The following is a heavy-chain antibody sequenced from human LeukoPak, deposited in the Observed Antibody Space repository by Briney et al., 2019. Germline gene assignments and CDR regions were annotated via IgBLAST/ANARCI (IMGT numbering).Heavy chain of an antibody. CDR3: ARVGASHSFDY. D-gene: IGHD1-26*01. CDR2: IWYDGSNK. J-gene: IGHJ4*02. CDR1: GFTFSSYG. Sequence: PGRSLRLACAASGFTFSSYGMHWVRQAPGKGLEWVAVIWYDGSNKDYADSVKGRFAISRDNSKNTLYLQMNSLRAEDTAVYYCARVGASHSFDYWGQGTLVTVSS. V-gene: IGHV3-33*01.